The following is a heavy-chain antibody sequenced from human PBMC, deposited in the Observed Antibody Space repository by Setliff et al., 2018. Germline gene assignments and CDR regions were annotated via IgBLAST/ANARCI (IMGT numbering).Heavy chain of an antibody. V-gene: IGHV4-38-2*01. J-gene: IGHJ3*02. CDR2: IYHRGRK. Sequence: PSETLSLTCGVSGYSISSGHYWGWIRQPPGKGLEWIATIYHRGRKYYNPSLQSRVSVSLDTSKNHFSLRLTSMTAADTAVYYCATPGRDDLDSPFEPFDIWGQGTMVTVSS. CDR1: GYSISSGHY. D-gene: IGHD3-3*01. CDR3: ATPGRDDLDSPFEPFDI.